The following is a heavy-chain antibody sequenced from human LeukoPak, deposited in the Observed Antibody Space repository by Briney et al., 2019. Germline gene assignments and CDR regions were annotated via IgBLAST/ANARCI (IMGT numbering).Heavy chain of an antibody. CDR1: GFIFSHYW. J-gene: IGHJ3*02. CDR2: ISGSGGST. D-gene: IGHD7-27*01. V-gene: IGHV3-23*01. Sequence: PGGSLRLSCAASGFIFSHYWMTWVRQAPGKGLEWVSAISGSGGSTYYADSVKGRFTTSRDNSKNTLYLQMNSLRAEDTAVYYCAKGWGAFDIWGQGTMVTVSS. CDR3: AKGWGAFDI.